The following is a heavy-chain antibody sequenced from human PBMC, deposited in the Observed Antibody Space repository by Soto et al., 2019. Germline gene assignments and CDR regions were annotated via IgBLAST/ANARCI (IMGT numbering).Heavy chain of an antibody. J-gene: IGHJ6*02. CDR3: ARGSTPRAYYDFWSGYYTGISYYYYGMDV. CDR2: IGTAGDP. CDR1: GFTFSSYD. Sequence: GGSLRLSCAASGFTFSSYDMHWVRQATGKGLEWVSAIGTAGDPYYPGSVKGRFTISRENAKNSLYLQMNSLRARDTAVYYCARGSTPRAYYDFWSGYYTGISYYYYGMDVWGQGTTVTVSS. V-gene: IGHV3-13*05. D-gene: IGHD3-3*01.